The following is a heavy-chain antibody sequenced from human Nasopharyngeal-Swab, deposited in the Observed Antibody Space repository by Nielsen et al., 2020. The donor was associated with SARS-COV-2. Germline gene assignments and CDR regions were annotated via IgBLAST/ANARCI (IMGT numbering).Heavy chain of an antibody. D-gene: IGHD3-10*01. CDR3: ARGFGSGRH. J-gene: IGHJ4*02. Sequence: GESLKISCAVSGFSFTTTWFQWVRQAPGKGLEWVSSISHTGSDIYYADSVKGRFTISRDNAKNSVYLQMNSLRAVDTAVYYCARGFGSGRHWGQGTLVTVSS. V-gene: IGHV3-21*01. CDR2: ISHTGSDI. CDR1: GFSFTTTW.